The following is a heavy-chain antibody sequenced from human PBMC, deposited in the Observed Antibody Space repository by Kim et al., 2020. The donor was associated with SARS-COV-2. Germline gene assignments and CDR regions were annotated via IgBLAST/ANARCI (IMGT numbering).Heavy chain of an antibody. CDR1: GMNFDEFA. V-gene: IGHV3-43*02. J-gene: IGHJ4*02. Sequence: GGSLRLSCAAYGMNFDEFAMHWVRQVPGMVLEWVSLISGDGAATLYSDSVKGRFTVSRDKTQNSLILQMNNLRREDTGLYFCASLGQGYYDFWSANFDGWGQGSHVTVSS. CDR2: ISGDGAAT. CDR3: ASLGQGYYDFWSANFDG. D-gene: IGHD3-3*01.